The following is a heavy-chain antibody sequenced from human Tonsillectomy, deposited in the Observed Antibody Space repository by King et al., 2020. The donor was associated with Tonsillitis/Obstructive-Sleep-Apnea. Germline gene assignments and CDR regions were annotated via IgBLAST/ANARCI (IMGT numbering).Heavy chain of an antibody. Sequence: VQLVESGGGLVQPGGSLRLSCAASGFTFSSYEMNWVRQAPGKGLEWVSYISSSGSTIYYADSVKGRFTISRDNAKNSLYLQMNSLRDEDTAVYYCARDHPPYSSSWLYSSGWYYYYYYYMDVWGKGTTVTVSS. J-gene: IGHJ6*03. CDR3: ARDHPPYSSSWLYSSGWYYYYYYYMDV. V-gene: IGHV3-48*03. D-gene: IGHD6-13*01. CDR2: ISSSGSTI. CDR1: GFTFSSYE.